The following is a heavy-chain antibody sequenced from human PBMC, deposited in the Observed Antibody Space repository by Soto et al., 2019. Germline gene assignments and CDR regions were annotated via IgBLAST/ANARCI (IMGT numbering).Heavy chain of an antibody. CDR1: GGSISSGDYY. D-gene: IGHD6-13*01. V-gene: IGHV4-31*03. CDR2: IYYSGST. Sequence: PSETLSLTCTVSGGSISSGDYYWSWIRQHPGKGLEWIGYIYYSGSTYYNPSLKSRVTISVDTSKNQFSLKLGSVTAADTAVYYCARVFSDSSSFFDPWGQGTLVTVSS. J-gene: IGHJ5*02. CDR3: ARVFSDSSSFFDP.